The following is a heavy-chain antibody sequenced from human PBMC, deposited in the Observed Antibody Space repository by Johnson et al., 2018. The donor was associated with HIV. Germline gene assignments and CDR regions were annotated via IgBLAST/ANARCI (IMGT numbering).Heavy chain of an antibody. V-gene: IGHV3-30*02. CDR2: IRSDGSDQ. D-gene: IGHD3-16*01. J-gene: IGHJ3*01. CDR3: WKDLGMYSIGGNDAFDF. CDR1: GFNFRTYG. Sequence: QVQLVESGGGVVRPGGSLRLSCAASGFNFRTYGIHWVRQAPGKGLEWVAFIRSDGSDQYYEDSVKGRFPIPRDNSKETLYLQMNNLRAEETAVHYCWKDLGMYSIGGNDAFDFWGQGTLVTVSS.